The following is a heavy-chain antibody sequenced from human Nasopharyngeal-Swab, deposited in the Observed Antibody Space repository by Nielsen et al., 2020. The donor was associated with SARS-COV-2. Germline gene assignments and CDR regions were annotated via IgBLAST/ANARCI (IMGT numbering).Heavy chain of an antibody. J-gene: IGHJ6*02. V-gene: IGHV3-9*01. Sequence: GGSLRLSCAASGFTFDDYAMHWVRQAPGKGLEWVSGISWNSGSIGYVDSVKGRFTISRDNSKNTVNLQMNSLRAEDTAIYYCAKDRDSGDDSDDYYHYYGMDVWGQGTTVTVSS. CDR2: ISWNSGSI. CDR3: AKDRDSGDDSDDYYHYYGMDV. CDR1: GFTFDDYA. D-gene: IGHD5-12*01.